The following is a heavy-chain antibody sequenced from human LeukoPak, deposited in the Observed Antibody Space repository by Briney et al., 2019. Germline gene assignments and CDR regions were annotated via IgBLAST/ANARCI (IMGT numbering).Heavy chain of an antibody. CDR3: AKDGYNYNYLDY. Sequence: GGSLRLSCAASGFTFDDYAMHWVRQAPGKGLEWVSLISWDGGSTYYADSVKGRFTISRDNSKNSLYLQMNSLRAEDTALYYCAKDGYNYNYLDYWGQGTLVTVSS. D-gene: IGHD5-24*01. J-gene: IGHJ4*02. CDR1: GFTFDDYA. V-gene: IGHV3-43D*03. CDR2: ISWDGGST.